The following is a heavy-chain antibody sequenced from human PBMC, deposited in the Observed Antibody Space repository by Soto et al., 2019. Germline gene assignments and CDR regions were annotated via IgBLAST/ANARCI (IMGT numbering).Heavy chain of an antibody. CDR1: GGSISSYY. CDR3: ARDLRRPYCSGGSCYNWFDP. J-gene: IGHJ5*02. Sequence: PSETLSLTCTVSGGSISSYYWSWIRQPPGKGLEWIGYIYYSGSTNYNPSLKSRVTISVDTSKNQFSLKLSSVTAADTAVYYCARDLRRPYCSGGSCYNWFDPWGRGTLVTVSS. D-gene: IGHD2-15*01. CDR2: IYYSGST. V-gene: IGHV4-59*01.